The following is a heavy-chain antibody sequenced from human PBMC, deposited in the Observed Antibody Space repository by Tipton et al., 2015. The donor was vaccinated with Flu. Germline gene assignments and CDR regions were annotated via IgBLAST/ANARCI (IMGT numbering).Heavy chain of an antibody. J-gene: IGHJ4*02. D-gene: IGHD3-10*01. CDR1: DGSISSYS. V-gene: IGHV4-4*07. CDR3: ARDMGGYYGSGRYYQPYYFDY. Sequence: TLSLTCTVSDGSISSYSWSWIRQPAGKGLEWIGRIYTSGSTHYTPSLKSRVTMSVDTSKNQFSLKLSSVTAADTAVYYCARDMGGYYGSGRYYQPYYFDYWGQGTRVTVSS. CDR2: IYTSGST.